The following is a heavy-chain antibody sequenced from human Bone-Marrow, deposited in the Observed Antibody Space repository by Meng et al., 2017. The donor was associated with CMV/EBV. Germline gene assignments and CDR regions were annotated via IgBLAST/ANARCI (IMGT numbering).Heavy chain of an antibody. J-gene: IGHJ4*02. CDR2: IRNDESDK. CDR1: GFTFSSYG. Sequence: QVRLVGAGGGVVQPGGSLRFSCAASGFTFSSYGMHWVRQAPGKGPEWVAFIRNDESDKYYGDSVKGRFTISRDTSKNTVDLQMNSLRTEDTAVYYCAKDDPVFHYWGQGTLVTVSS. V-gene: IGHV3-30*02. CDR3: AKDDPVFHY.